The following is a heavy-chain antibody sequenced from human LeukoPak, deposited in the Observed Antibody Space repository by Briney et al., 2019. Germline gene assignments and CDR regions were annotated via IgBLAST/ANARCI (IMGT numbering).Heavy chain of an antibody. CDR2: ISSSGETI. V-gene: IGHV3-48*03. CDR1: GLTFSSDE. Sequence: GGSLRLSCAASGLTFSSDEMYWVRQAPGKGLEWVSYISSSGETIYYADSVKGRFTISRDNANKSLYLRMSSLRVEDTAIYYCIPPAAGLRRTISTEYFQHWGQGALVTVSS. J-gene: IGHJ1*01. D-gene: IGHD6-13*01. CDR3: IPPAAGLRRTISTEYFQH.